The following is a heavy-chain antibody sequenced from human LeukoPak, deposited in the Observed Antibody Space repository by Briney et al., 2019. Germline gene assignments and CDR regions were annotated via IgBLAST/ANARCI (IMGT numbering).Heavy chain of an antibody. V-gene: IGHV4-59*01. CDR2: IYYTGNT. CDR3: ARDRLQLQS. Sequence: SETLSLTCTVSGGSISNYYWNWIRQPPGRGLEWIGYIYYTGNTNYNPSLKSRVTISVDTSKNQFSLKLSSVTAADTAVYYCARDRLQLQSWGQGTLVTVSS. D-gene: IGHD1-1*01. J-gene: IGHJ5*02. CDR1: GGSISNYY.